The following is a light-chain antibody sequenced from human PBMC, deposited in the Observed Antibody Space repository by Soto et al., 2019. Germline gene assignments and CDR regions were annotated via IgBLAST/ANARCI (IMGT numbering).Light chain of an antibody. V-gene: IGKV3-11*01. CDR3: QQRSNWPPVN. Sequence: EIVLTQSPVTLSLSPGEIATLSCSASQGIGDTLAWYQHKPGQTPRLLIYDTSTRATGVPTRFSGSRSGADFTLTISSLEPEDFAVYYCQQRSNWPPVNFGGGTKVDIK. CDR1: QGIGDT. J-gene: IGKJ4*01. CDR2: DTS.